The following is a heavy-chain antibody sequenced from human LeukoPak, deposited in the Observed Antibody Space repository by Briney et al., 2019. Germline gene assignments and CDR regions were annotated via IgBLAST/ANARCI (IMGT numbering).Heavy chain of an antibody. CDR2: IYHSGST. Sequence: SETLSLTCAVSGGSISSGGYSWSWIRQPPGRGLEGIGYIYHSGSTYYNPSLKSRVTISVDRSKNQFSLKLSSVTAADTAVYYCARGGYSGYDSSAFDIWGQGTMVTVSS. V-gene: IGHV4-30-2*01. CDR1: GGSISSGGYS. J-gene: IGHJ3*02. D-gene: IGHD5-12*01. CDR3: ARGGYSGYDSSAFDI.